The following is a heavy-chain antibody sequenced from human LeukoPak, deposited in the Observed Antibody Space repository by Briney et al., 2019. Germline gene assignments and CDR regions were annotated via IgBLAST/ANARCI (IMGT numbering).Heavy chain of an antibody. J-gene: IGHJ4*02. CDR1: GYSFTSYW. Sequence: GESLQISCQGSGYSFTSYWIGWVRPMPGKGLEYMGIIYPGDSDTRYSPSFQGQITISADKSISTAYLQWSSLKASDTAMYYCATLYSSTWPIYWGQGTLVTVSS. CDR2: IYPGDSDT. V-gene: IGHV5-51*01. CDR3: ATLYSSTWPIY. D-gene: IGHD6-13*01.